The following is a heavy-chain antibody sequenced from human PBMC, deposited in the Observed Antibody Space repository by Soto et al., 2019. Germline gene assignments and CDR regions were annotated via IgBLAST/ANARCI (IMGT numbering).Heavy chain of an antibody. Sequence: QLQLQESGSGLVKTSETLSLTCTVSGASISYGGFSWSWIRQSPGKGLEWIGYISHLESTYFHPSFKSRLTLSRDRTRNQCSLKLSSVTAADMAVYYCARGGGYDSFDYCGQGVLVTVSS. V-gene: IGHV4-30-2*06. CDR2: ISHLEST. J-gene: IGHJ4*02. D-gene: IGHD5-12*01. CDR3: ARGGGYDSFDY. CDR1: GASISYGGFS.